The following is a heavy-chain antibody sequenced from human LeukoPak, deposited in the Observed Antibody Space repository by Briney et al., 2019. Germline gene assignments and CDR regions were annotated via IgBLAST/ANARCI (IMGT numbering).Heavy chain of an antibody. CDR3: ARGDYGGNPWNFDY. D-gene: IGHD4-23*01. J-gene: IGHJ4*02. Sequence: SVKVSCKASGGTLSSCAISWVRQAPGQGLEWKGRIIPIFGTANYAQKFQGRVTITTDESTITAYMELSSLKSDDTAVYYCARGDYGGNPWNFDYWGQGTLVTVSS. CDR1: GGTLSSCA. CDR2: IIPIFGTA. V-gene: IGHV1-69*05.